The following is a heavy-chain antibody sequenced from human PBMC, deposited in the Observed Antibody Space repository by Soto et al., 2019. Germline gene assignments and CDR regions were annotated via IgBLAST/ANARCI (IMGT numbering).Heavy chain of an antibody. CDR1: GFTFSSYW. Sequence: EVQLVESGGGLVKPGGSLRLSCAASGFTFSSYWMHWVRQAPGKGLVWVSRINSDGSSTNYADSVKGRFTISRDNAKNTLYLQMNSLRAEDTAVYYCARLGGYCSSTSCYEYGMDVWGQGTTVTVSS. J-gene: IGHJ6*02. CDR3: ARLGGYCSSTSCYEYGMDV. D-gene: IGHD2-2*01. CDR2: INSDGSST. V-gene: IGHV3-74*02.